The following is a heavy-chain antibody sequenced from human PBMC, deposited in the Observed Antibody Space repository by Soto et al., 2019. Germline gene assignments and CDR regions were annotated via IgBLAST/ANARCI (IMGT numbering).Heavy chain of an antibody. CDR1: GLTFSSYS. CDR2: ISSSSSYI. D-gene: IGHD5-18*01. Sequence: GGSLRLSCAASGLTFSSYSMNWVRQAPGKGLEWVSSISSSSSYIYYADSVKGRFTISRDNAKNSLYLQMNRLRAEDTAVYYCAEGYSYGYGYFQHWGQGTLVTVSS. V-gene: IGHV3-21*01. CDR3: AEGYSYGYGYFQH. J-gene: IGHJ1*01.